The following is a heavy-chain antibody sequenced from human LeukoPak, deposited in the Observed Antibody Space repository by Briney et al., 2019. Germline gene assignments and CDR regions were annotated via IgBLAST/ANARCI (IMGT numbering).Heavy chain of an antibody. Sequence: PSDTLSLTCTCSGGSISSYYWSWIRQPPGKGLDLIGYISYSGSTNYVPSLKRRVTMSLDTSKNQFSLKLSSVTAADTAVYYCARHETGTTLDYWGQGTRVTVPS. J-gene: IGHJ4*02. CDR2: ISYSGST. D-gene: IGHD1-7*01. V-gene: IGHV4-59*08. CDR1: GGSISSYY. CDR3: ARHETGTTLDY.